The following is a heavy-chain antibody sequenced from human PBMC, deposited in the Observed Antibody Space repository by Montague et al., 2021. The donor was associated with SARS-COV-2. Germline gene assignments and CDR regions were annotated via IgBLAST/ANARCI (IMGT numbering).Heavy chain of an antibody. J-gene: IGHJ3*02. CDR2: IYYSGST. D-gene: IGHD3-10*01. CDR1: GGSISSSSYY. Sequence: SETLSLTCTVSGGSISSSSYYWGWIRQPTGKGLEWIGSIYYSGSTYYNPSLKSRVTISVDTSKNQFSLKLSSVTAADTAVHYCAGKSITMVQGVTMGAFDIWGQGKMVTVSS. V-gene: IGHV4-39*07. CDR3: AGKSITMVQGVTMGAFDI.